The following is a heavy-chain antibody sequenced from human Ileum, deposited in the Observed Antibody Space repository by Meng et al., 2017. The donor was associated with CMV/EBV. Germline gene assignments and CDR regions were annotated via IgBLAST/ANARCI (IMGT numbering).Heavy chain of an antibody. CDR2: ISHRGST. J-gene: IGHJ6*01. Sequence: SETLSLTCTVSGDSITSHFWSWIRQPPGKGLEWIGYISHRGSTSYNTPLESRVTISLDTSKNQFSLKPSSVTAADTAVYYCAREREVSSGNFLYYYGMDVWGQGTTVT. CDR3: AREREVSSGNFLYYYGMDV. V-gene: IGHV4-59*11. CDR1: GDSITSHF. D-gene: IGHD1-26*01.